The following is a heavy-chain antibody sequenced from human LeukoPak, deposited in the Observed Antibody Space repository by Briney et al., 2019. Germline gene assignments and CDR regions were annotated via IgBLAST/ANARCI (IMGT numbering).Heavy chain of an antibody. CDR1: GFTFSNYA. J-gene: IGHJ4*02. CDR2: ILGSGGST. V-gene: IGHV3-23*01. CDR3: AKWGDYDVSTGYYVPDY. D-gene: IGHD3-9*01. Sequence: GGSLRLSCAAPGFTFSNYAMSWVRQAPGKGLEWVSAILGSGGSTYYADSVKGRFTVSRDNSKSTLYLQMNSLRAEDTALYYCAKWGDYDVSTGYYVPDYWGQGTLVTVSS.